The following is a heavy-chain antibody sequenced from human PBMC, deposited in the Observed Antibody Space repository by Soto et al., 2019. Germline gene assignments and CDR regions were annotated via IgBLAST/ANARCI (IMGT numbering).Heavy chain of an antibody. CDR2: IKPDGSEK. CDR3: AGKDYYYDTSNAGWFDP. CDR1: GFTFSSSW. V-gene: IGHV3-7*05. J-gene: IGHJ5*02. D-gene: IGHD3-22*01. Sequence: EVQLVESGGDLVQPGGSLRLSCAASGFTFSSSWMSWVRQAPGKGLEWVANIKPDGSEKYYVDSVKGRFTISRDNAENSLYLEMNSLRADDTAVYYCAGKDYYYDTSNAGWFDPWGQGTLVTVSS.